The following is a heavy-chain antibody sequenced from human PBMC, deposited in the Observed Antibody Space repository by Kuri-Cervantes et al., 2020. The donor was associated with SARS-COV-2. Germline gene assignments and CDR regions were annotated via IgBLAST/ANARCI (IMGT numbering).Heavy chain of an antibody. D-gene: IGHD2-2*01. CDR3: TTLGDIVVVPAAIPDAFDI. J-gene: IGHJ3*02. CDR2: ISYDGSNK. Sequence: GGSLRLSCAASGFTFSSYAMHWVRQAPGKGPEWVAVISYDGSNKYYADSVKGRFTISRDNSKNTLYLQMNSLRAEDTAVYYCTTLGDIVVVPAAIPDAFDIWGQGTMVTVSS. CDR1: GFTFSSYA. V-gene: IGHV3-30-3*01.